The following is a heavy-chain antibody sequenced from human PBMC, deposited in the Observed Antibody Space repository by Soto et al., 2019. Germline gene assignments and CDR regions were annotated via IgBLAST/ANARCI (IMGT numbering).Heavy chain of an antibody. CDR1: GFTVSNNY. J-gene: IGHJ4*02. D-gene: IGHD2-2*01. CDR3: ATQPGGGGY. V-gene: IGHV3-53*01. CDR2: IYSGGYT. Sequence: EVQLVESGGGLIQPGGSLRLSCAVSGFTVSNNYMSWVRQAPGKGLEGVSVIYSGGYTAYGDSVKGRFTISRDNSKNKLYLQRKRPGAAARAVFSWATQPGGGGYWGQGTLVTVSS.